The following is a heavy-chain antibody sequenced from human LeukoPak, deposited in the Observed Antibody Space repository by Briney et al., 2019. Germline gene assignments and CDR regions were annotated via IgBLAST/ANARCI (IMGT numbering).Heavy chain of an antibody. CDR3: ARVPTTYGMDV. J-gene: IGHJ6*02. V-gene: IGHV3-48*01. CDR2: ISSSGSTI. CDR1: GFTFSSYS. D-gene: IGHD4-17*01. Sequence: PGGFLRLSCTASGFTFSSYSMNWVRQAPGKGLEWVSYISSSGSTISYADSVQGRLTISRDNAKNSLYLQMNSLRAEDTAVYYCARVPTTYGMDVWGQGTTVTVSS.